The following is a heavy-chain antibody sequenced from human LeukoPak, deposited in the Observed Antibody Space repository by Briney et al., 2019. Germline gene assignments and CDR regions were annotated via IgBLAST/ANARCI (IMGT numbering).Heavy chain of an antibody. Sequence: RASVKVSCTASGYTFTSYYINWVRQAPGQGLEWMGWISAYNGITNYAQKLQDRVTMTTDTSTSTAYMELRSLTSDDTAVYYCARDSGSDSSNWYGKWLAPWGQGTLVTVSS. J-gene: IGHJ5*02. CDR3: ARDSGSDSSNWYGKWLAP. D-gene: IGHD6-13*01. CDR2: ISAYNGIT. V-gene: IGHV1-18*01. CDR1: GYTFTSYY.